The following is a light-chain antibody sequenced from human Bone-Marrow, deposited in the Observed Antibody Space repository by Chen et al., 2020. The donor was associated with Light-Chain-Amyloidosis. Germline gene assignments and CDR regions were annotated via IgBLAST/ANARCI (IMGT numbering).Light chain of an antibody. CDR2: RDT. Sequence: SYELTQPPSVSVSPGQTAMITCSGDDLPTKYAYWYQQKPGQAPVLVIHRDTERPSGISERVAGSSSGTTATLTISGVQAEDEADYHWQSADSSGTYEVIFGGGTKLTVL. CDR3: QSADSSGTYEVI. V-gene: IGLV3-25*03. J-gene: IGLJ2*01. CDR1: DLPTKY.